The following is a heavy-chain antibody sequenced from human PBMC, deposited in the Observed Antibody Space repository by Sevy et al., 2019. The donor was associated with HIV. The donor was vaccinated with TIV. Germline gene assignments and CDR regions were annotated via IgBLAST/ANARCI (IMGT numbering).Heavy chain of an antibody. V-gene: IGHV3-13*01. J-gene: IGHJ4*02. Sequence: GESLKISCAASGFTFSSYDMHWVRQATGKGLEWVSAIGTAGDTYYPGSVKGRFTISRENAKNSLYLQMNSLRAGDTAVYYCARAKVHYDYVWGSYHFDYWGQGTLVTVSS. CDR1: GFTFSSYD. CDR3: ARAKVHYDYVWGSYHFDY. CDR2: IGTAGDT. D-gene: IGHD3-16*02.